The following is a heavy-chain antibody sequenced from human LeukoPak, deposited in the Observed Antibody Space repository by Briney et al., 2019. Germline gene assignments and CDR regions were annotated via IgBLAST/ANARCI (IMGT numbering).Heavy chain of an antibody. CDR1: GGTFSSYA. Sequence: SVKVSCKASGGTFSSYAISWVRQAPGQGLEWMGGIIPIFGTANYAQKFHGRITITADVSTSTAYMDLSSLRSEDTAVYYCASVGSGSYPFDYWGQGTLVTVSS. CDR3: ASVGSGSYPFDY. CDR2: IIPIFGTA. J-gene: IGHJ4*02. V-gene: IGHV1-69*13. D-gene: IGHD3-10*01.